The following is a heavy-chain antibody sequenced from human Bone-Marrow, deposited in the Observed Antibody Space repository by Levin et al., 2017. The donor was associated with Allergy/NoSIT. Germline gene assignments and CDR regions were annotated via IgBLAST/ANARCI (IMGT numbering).Heavy chain of an antibody. Sequence: EASVKVSCKGSGYSFTSYWIGWVRQMPGKGLEWMGMIYPGDSDTRYSPSFQGQVTISADKSISTTYLQWSSLKASDTAMYYCAREAGYCSGGRCYMYWFDPWGQGTLVTVSS. J-gene: IGHJ5*02. CDR2: IYPGDSDT. CDR1: GYSFTSYW. V-gene: IGHV5-51*01. CDR3: AREAGYCSGGRCYMYWFDP. D-gene: IGHD2-15*01.